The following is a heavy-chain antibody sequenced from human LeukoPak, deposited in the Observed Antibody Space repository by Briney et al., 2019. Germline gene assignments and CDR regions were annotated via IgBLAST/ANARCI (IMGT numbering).Heavy chain of an antibody. CDR2: IVVGSGNT. J-gene: IGHJ5*02. D-gene: IGHD4-17*01. Sequence: ASVKVSCKASGFTFSNSAVQWVRQARGQRLEWIGWIVVGSGNTNYAQKFQGRVTITADESTSTAYMELSSLRSEDTAVYYCAWGSTVTIPRFDPWGQGTLVTVSS. CDR3: AWGSTVTIPRFDP. V-gene: IGHV1-58*01. CDR1: GFTFSNSA.